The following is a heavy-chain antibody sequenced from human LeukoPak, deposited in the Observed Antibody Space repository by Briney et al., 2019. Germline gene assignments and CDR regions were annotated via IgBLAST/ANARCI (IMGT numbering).Heavy chain of an antibody. V-gene: IGHV1-69*05. J-gene: IGHJ5*02. CDR3: ARSHRGATRVNWFDP. CDR2: IIPIFGTA. D-gene: IGHD1-26*01. CDR1: GGTFSSYA. Sequence: ASVKVSCKASGGTFSSYAISWVRQAPGQGLEWMGGIIPIFGTANYAQKFQGRVTITTDEPTSTAYMELSSLRSEDTAVYYCARSHRGATRVNWFDPWGQGTLVTVSS.